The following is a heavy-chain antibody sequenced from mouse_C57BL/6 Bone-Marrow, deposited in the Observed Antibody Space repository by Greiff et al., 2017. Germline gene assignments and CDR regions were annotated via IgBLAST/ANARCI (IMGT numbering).Heavy chain of an antibody. V-gene: IGHV1-26*01. CDR3: ARWSYYGTYYYAMDY. CDR2: INPNNGGT. J-gene: IGHJ4*01. Sequence: EVQLQQSGPELVKPGASVKISCKASGYTFTDYYMNWVKQSHGKSLEWIGDINPNNGGTSYNQKFKGKATLTVDKSSSTAYMELRRLTSEDSAVYYCARWSYYGTYYYAMDYWGQGTSVTVSS. D-gene: IGHD1-1*01. CDR1: GYTFTDYY.